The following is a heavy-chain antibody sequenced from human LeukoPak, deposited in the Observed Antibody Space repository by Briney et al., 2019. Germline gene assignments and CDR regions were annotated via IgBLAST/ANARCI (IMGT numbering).Heavy chain of an antibody. V-gene: IGHV4-59*01. J-gene: IGHJ5*02. Sequence: SETLSLTCTVSGGSISSYYWSWIRQPPGKGLEWIGYIYYSGSTNYNPSLKSRVTISVDTSKNQFSLKLSSVTAADTAVYYCARKQVVYGDYSWFDPWGQGTLVTVSS. CDR2: IYYSGST. D-gene: IGHD4-17*01. CDR3: ARKQVVYGDYSWFDP. CDR1: GGSISSYY.